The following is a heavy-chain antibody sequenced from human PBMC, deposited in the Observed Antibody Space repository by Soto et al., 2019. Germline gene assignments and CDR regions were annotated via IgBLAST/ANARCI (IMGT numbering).Heavy chain of an antibody. CDR2: ISPYNGDT. D-gene: IGHD2-2*01. Sequence: ASVKVCGKASGYSFPNYDINWVQQAPGQGLEWMGWISPYNGDTNYAQKLQGRVTMTTDTSTSTAYMELRSLRSDDTAVYYCARYCSSTSCDHYFDYWGQGTLVTVSS. CDR3: ARYCSSTSCDHYFDY. CDR1: GYSFPNYD. V-gene: IGHV1-18*01. J-gene: IGHJ4*02.